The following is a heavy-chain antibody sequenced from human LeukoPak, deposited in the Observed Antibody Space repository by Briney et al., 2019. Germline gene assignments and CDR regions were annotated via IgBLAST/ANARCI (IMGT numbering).Heavy chain of an antibody. V-gene: IGHV3-21*01. D-gene: IGHD3-16*02. Sequence: PGGSLRLSCAASTFTFSSYTMNWVRQAPGTGLEWVPYISSSGSYIYYGDSLKGRFTVSRDNEKKSLYLQMNSLRAEDTAVYYCARASDHDWGSYRWDAFDIWGQGTMVTVSS. CDR1: TFTFSSYT. CDR2: ISSSGSYI. CDR3: ARASDHDWGSYRWDAFDI. J-gene: IGHJ3*02.